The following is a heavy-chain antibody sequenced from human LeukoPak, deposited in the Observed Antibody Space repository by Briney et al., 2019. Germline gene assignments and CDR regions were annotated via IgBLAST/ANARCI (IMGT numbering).Heavy chain of an antibody. CDR2: INSDGINT. J-gene: IGHJ6*03. D-gene: IGHD6-13*01. CDR1: GFSFSSYE. CDR3: ARVGAAAIATGGYYYYYYYMDV. Sequence: GGSLRLSCAASGFSFSSYEMNWVRQAPGKGLVWVSRINSDGINTSYADSVKGRFTISRGNAKNTLNLQMNSLRAEDTAVYYCARVGAAAIATGGYYYYYYYMDVWGKGTTVTISS. V-gene: IGHV3-74*01.